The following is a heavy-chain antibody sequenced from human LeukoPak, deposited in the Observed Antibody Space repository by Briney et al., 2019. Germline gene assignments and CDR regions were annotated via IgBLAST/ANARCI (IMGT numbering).Heavy chain of an antibody. Sequence: SETLSLTCTVSGGSISSYYWSWIRQPPGKGLEWIGYIYYSGSTNYSPSLKSRVTISVDTSKNQFSLKLSSVTAADTAVYYCARDPYNWNYDAGTWGQGTLVTVSS. V-gene: IGHV4-59*12. CDR3: ARDPYNWNYDAGT. J-gene: IGHJ5*02. D-gene: IGHD1-7*01. CDR2: IYYSGST. CDR1: GGSISSYY.